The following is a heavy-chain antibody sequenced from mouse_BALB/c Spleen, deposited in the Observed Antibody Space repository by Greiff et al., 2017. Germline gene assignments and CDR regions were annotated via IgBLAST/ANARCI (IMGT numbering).Heavy chain of an antibody. CDR2: INSNGGST. Sequence: DVMLVESGGGLVQPGGSLKLSCAASGFTFSSYGMSWVRQTPDKRLELVATINSNGGSTYYPDSVKGRFTISRDNAKNTLYLQMSSLKSEDTAMYYCARECYDSRAMDYWGQGTSVTVSS. V-gene: IGHV5-6-3*01. CDR1: GFTFSSYG. J-gene: IGHJ4*01. D-gene: IGHD2-4*01. CDR3: ARECYDSRAMDY.